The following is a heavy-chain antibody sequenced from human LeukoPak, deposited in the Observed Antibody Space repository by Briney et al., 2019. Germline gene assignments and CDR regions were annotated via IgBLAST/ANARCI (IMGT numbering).Heavy chain of an antibody. CDR3: ARGPDAFDI. J-gene: IGHJ3*02. V-gene: IGHV4-59*01. Sequence: SETLSLTCTVSGGSISSYYWSWIRQPPGKGLEWIGYIYYSGSTNYNPSLKSRVTISVDTSKNQFSLKLSSVTAADTAVYYCARGPDAFDIWGQGTMVTVSS. CDR2: IYYSGST. CDR1: GGSISSYY.